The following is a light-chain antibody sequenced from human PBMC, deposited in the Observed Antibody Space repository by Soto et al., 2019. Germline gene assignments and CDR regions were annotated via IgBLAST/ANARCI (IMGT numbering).Light chain of an antibody. CDR1: SSDVGGYNF. Sequence: QSALTQPRSVSGCPGQSVTISCTGTSSDVGGYNFVSWYQQHPGKAPKLMIYDVSKRPSGVPDRFSGSKSGNTASLTISGLQAEDEADYYCCSYAGSYTWLFGGGTKLTVL. V-gene: IGLV2-11*01. J-gene: IGLJ3*02. CDR3: CSYAGSYTWL. CDR2: DVS.